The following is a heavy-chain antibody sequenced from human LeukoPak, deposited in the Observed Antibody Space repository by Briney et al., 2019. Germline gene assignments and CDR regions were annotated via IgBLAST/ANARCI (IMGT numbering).Heavy chain of an antibody. J-gene: IGHJ4*02. CDR1: GGTFSSYA. D-gene: IGHD3-9*01. V-gene: IGHV1-69*01. Sequence: SVKVSCKASGGTFSSYAISWVRQAPGQGLEWMGGIIPIFGTANYAQKSQGRVTITADESTSTAYMELSSLRSEDTAVYYCAREAPDYDILTGYLGYWGQGTLVTVSS. CDR2: IIPIFGTA. CDR3: AREAPDYDILTGYLGY.